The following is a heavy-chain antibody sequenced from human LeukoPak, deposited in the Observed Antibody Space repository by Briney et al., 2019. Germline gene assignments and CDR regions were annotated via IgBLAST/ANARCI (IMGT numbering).Heavy chain of an antibody. J-gene: IGHJ4*02. Sequence: GGSLRLSCAASGFTVSTNYMNWVRQAPGKGLEWVSGISGSGGSTYYADSVKGRFTISRDNSKNTLYLQMNSLRAEDTAIYFCAKKRGIPAANYYFDYWGPGTLVTVSS. CDR3: AKKRGIPAANYYFDY. CDR1: GFTVSTNY. D-gene: IGHD6-13*01. V-gene: IGHV3-23*01. CDR2: ISGSGGST.